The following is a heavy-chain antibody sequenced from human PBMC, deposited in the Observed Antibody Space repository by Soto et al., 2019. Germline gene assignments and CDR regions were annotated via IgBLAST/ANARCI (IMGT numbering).Heavy chain of an antibody. V-gene: IGHV3-33*06. CDR2: IWFDGSKR. CDR3: AKFSGAVYYYGMDV. Sequence: GGSLRLSCAASGFSFSKFAMHWVRQAPGKGLECVAVIWFDGSKRDYADSVKGRFTVSRDNSKNTLYLQMNSLRAEDTAVYYCAKFSGAVYYYGMDVWGQGTTVTVSS. CDR1: GFSFSKFA. J-gene: IGHJ6*02.